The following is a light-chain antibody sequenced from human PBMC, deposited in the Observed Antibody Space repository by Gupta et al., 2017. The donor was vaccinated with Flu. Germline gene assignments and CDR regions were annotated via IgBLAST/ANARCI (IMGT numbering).Light chain of an antibody. V-gene: IGKV2-30*01. CDR2: EVS. Sequence: DVVMTQYRLALPVSLGQPGSISCRSSQSLVYSDGSTYLNWFQQRPGQSPRRLIYEVSNRDSGVPDRSSGRGLGPHFTLKISRAEAEHVGAFYFMKCTHPSTFRQGIKLGI. J-gene: IGKJ2*01. CDR1: QSLVYSDGSTY. CDR3: MKCTHPST.